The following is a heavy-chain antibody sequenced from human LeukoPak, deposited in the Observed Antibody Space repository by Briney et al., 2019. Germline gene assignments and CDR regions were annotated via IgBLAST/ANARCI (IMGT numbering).Heavy chain of an antibody. V-gene: IGHV1-8*01. CDR1: GYTFTSYD. Sequence: ASVKVSCKASGYTFTSYDINWVRQATGQGLEWMGWMNPNRGNTGYAQKFQGRVTMTRNTSITTAYMELSSLRLEDTAVYYCAGGGSSSDYFDYWGQGTLVTVSS. D-gene: IGHD6-13*01. J-gene: IGHJ4*02. CDR3: AGGGSSSDYFDY. CDR2: MNPNRGNT.